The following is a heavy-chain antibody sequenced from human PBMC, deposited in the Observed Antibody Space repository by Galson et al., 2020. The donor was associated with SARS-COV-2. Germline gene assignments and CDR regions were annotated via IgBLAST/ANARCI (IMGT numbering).Heavy chain of an antibody. Sequence: SETLSLTCTVSGYSVSTTNYWGWVRQPPGRGLQWIGSVYPSGPTYYNPSLKSRVTISVDTSKNQFPLRLDSVTAADTALYYCARQGVNMIVLVTVPGWYFDLWGRGTLVTVSS. V-gene: IGHV4-38-2*02. CDR2: VYPSGPT. CDR3: ARQGVNMIVLVTVPGWYFDL. D-gene: IGHD3-22*01. CDR1: GYSVSTTNY. J-gene: IGHJ2*01.